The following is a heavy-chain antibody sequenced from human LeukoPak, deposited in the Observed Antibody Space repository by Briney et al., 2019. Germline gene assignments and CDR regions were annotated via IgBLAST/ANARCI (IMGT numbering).Heavy chain of an antibody. CDR3: ARGGYQLLWY. CDR2: IKQDGSKK. Sequence: GGSLRLSCAASGFTFSTYWMSWVRQAPGTGLEWVASIKQDGSKKSYVDSVKGRFTISRDNAKNSLYLQMNSLRAEDTAVYYCARGGYQLLWYWGQGTLVTVSS. D-gene: IGHD2-2*01. J-gene: IGHJ4*02. V-gene: IGHV3-7*04. CDR1: GFTFSTYW.